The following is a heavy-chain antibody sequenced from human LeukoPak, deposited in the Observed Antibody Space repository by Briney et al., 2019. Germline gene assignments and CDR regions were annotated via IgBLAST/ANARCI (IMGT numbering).Heavy chain of an antibody. V-gene: IGHV1-69*01. Sequence: GSSVKVSCKASGGTFSSYAISWVRQAPGQGLEWMGGIIPIFGTANYAQKFQGRVTITADESTSTAYMELSSLRSEDTAVYYCASGCSSTSCYAIYYYGMDVWGQGTTVTVSS. CDR3: ASGCSSTSCYAIYYYGMDV. D-gene: IGHD2-2*01. CDR1: GGTFSSYA. CDR2: IIPIFGTA. J-gene: IGHJ6*02.